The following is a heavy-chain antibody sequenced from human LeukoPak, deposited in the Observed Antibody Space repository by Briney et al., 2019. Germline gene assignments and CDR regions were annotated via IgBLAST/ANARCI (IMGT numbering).Heavy chain of an antibody. CDR1: GFTFSSYG. CDR2: ISYDGSNK. V-gene: IGHV3-30*18. CDR3: AKPMYNWNDPFDY. D-gene: IGHD1-20*01. Sequence: PGGSLRLSCAASGFTFSSYGMHWVRQAPGKGLEWVAVISYDGSNKYYADSVKGRFTISRDNSKNTLYLQMNSLRAEDTAVYYCAKPMYNWNDPFDYWGQGTLVTVSS. J-gene: IGHJ4*02.